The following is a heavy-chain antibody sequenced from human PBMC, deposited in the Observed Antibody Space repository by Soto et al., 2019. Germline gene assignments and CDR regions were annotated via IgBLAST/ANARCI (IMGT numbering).Heavy chain of an antibody. CDR1: GFTFSDHY. CDR3: ALDFKNAFDI. CDR2: TRNNANSYPT. V-gene: IGHV3-72*01. D-gene: IGHD3-9*01. Sequence: GGSLRLSCAASGFTFSDHYMDWGRQAPGKGLEWVGRTRNNANSYPTEYAASVKGRFTISRDDSKNSLYLQMTSLKTEDTAVYYCALDFKNAFDIWGQGTMVTVSS. J-gene: IGHJ3*02.